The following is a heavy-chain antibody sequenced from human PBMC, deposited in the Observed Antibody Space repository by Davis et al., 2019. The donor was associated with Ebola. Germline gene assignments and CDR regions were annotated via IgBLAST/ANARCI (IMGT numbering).Heavy chain of an antibody. CDR2: IIPIFGTA. J-gene: IGHJ1*01. CDR3: AREVYCGGDCSRGGYFQH. CDR1: GGTFSSYA. V-gene: IGHV1-69*13. Sequence: SVKVSCKASGGTFSSYAISWVRQAPGQGLEWMGGIIPIFGTANYAQKFQGRVTITADESTSTAYMELSSLRSEDTAVYYCAREVYCGGDCSRGGYFQHWGQGTLVTVSS. D-gene: IGHD2-21*02.